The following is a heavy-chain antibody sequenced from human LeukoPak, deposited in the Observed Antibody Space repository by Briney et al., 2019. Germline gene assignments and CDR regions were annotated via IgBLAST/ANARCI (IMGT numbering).Heavy chain of an antibody. D-gene: IGHD2-15*01. V-gene: IGHV1-69*01. Sequence: SVKVSCKASGGTFSSYAISWVRQAPGQGLEWMGGIIPIFGTANYAQKFQGRVTITADESTSTAYVELSSLRSEDTAVYYCARGRYCSGGSCLKPLDYWGQGTLVTVSS. J-gene: IGHJ4*02. CDR3: ARGRYCSGGSCLKPLDY. CDR1: GGTFSSYA. CDR2: IIPIFGTA.